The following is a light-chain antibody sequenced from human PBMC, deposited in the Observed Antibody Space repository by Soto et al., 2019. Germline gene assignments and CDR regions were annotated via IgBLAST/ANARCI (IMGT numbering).Light chain of an antibody. V-gene: IGKV1-6*01. Sequence: AIQMTQSPSSLSASVGDRVTITCRASEGIRNDLGWYQQKPGKAPKLLIYAASSLQSGVSSRFSGSGSGTEFTLTISILPPDDSANYCCQQYTTYWTFGQGTKVDIK. CDR3: QQYTTYWT. CDR1: EGIRND. J-gene: IGKJ1*01. CDR2: AAS.